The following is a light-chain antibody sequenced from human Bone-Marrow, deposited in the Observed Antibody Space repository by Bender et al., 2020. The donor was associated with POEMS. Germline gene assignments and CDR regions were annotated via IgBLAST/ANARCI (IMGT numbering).Light chain of an antibody. J-gene: IGLJ3*02. CDR3: SSYTTNTTPV. CDR1: GSDVGGYNY. CDR2: DDF. V-gene: IGLV2-14*01. Sequence: QTALTQPASVSGSPGQSITISCTETGSDVGGYNYVSWYLQHPGKAPKLIIFDDFNRPSGVSNRFSGSKSGNKASLTISGLQIEDEADYYCSSYTTNTTPVFGGGTKLTVL.